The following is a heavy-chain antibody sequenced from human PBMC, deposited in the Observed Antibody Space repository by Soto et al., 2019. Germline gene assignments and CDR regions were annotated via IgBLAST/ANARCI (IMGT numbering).Heavy chain of an antibody. CDR1: GYTFTSYY. CDR2: INPSGGST. V-gene: IGHV1-46*01. J-gene: IGHJ4*02. CDR3: ARAGDFWSGYSTGLFDY. D-gene: IGHD3-3*01. Sequence: ASVKVSCKASGYTFTSYYMHWVRQAPVQGLEWMGIINPSGGSTSYAQKFQGRVTMTRDTSTSTVYMELSSLRSEDTAVYYCARAGDFWSGYSTGLFDYWGQGTLVTVSS.